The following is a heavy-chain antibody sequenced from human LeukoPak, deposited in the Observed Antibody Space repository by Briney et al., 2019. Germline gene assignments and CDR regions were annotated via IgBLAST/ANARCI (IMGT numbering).Heavy chain of an antibody. CDR1: GGTFSSYA. Sequence: SVKVSCKASGGTFSSYAISWVRQAPGQGLELMGRIIPILGIANYAQKFQGRVTITADKSTSTAYMELSSLRSEDTAVYYCARVTGATSGDAFDIWGQGTMVTVSS. V-gene: IGHV1-69*04. CDR2: IIPILGIA. J-gene: IGHJ3*02. D-gene: IGHD1-26*01. CDR3: ARVTGATSGDAFDI.